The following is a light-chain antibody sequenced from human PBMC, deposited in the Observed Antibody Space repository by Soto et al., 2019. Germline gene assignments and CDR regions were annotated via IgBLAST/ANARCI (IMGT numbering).Light chain of an antibody. CDR1: QSISSW. Sequence: DIQRTQSPSTLSASVGDRVTITCRASQSISSWLAWYQQKQGKAPKLLIYDASNLESGVPSRFSGSVSGTEVTITISSLQNDDGATYDCQQYNSYTITFGQGTRLEIK. CDR3: QQYNSYTIT. V-gene: IGKV1-5*01. J-gene: IGKJ5*01. CDR2: DAS.